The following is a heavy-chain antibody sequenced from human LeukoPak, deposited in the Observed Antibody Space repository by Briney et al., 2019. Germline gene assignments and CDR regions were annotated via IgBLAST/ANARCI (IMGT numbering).Heavy chain of an antibody. Sequence: GGSLRLSCAASGFTFSDYYMSWIRQAPGKGLEWVSYISSSGSTIYYADSVKGRFTISRDNAKNSLYLQMNSLRAEDTAVYYCARGYCSGGSCNYYYGMDVWGQGTTVTVSS. V-gene: IGHV3-11*04. D-gene: IGHD2-15*01. CDR3: ARGYCSGGSCNYYYGMDV. CDR2: ISSSGSTI. CDR1: GFTFSDYY. J-gene: IGHJ6*02.